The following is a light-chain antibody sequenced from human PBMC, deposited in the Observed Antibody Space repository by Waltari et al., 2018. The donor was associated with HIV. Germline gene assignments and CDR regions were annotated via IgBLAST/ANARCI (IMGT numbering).Light chain of an antibody. V-gene: IGLV1-44*01. CDR3: AAWDDGLVGRV. CDR1: SSNIGSTT. J-gene: IGLJ2*01. Sequence: QSVLTQPPSASGTPGQRVTISCSGSSSNIGSTTVNWYQQFPGSAPKLLIYSNNQRPSGVPDRFSGSMSGTSASLAISGLQSEDEADYYCAAWDDGLVGRVFGGGTKLTVL. CDR2: SNN.